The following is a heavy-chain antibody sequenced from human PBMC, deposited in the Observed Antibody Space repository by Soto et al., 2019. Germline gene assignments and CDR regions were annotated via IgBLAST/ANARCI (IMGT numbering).Heavy chain of an antibody. V-gene: IGHV3-13*01. D-gene: IGHD2-15*01. J-gene: IGHJ3*02. CDR3: ARDGLHCSGGSCYRLDAFDI. CDR1: GFTFSSYD. CDR2: IGTAGDT. Sequence: GGSLRLSCVASGFTFSSYDMHWVRQATGKGLEWVSAIGTAGDTYYPGSVKGRFTISRENAKNSLYLQMNSLRAGDTAVYYCARDGLHCSGGSCYRLDAFDIWGQGTMVTVSS.